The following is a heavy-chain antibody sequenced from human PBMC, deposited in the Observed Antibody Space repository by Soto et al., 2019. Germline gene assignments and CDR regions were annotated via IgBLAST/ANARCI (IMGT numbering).Heavy chain of an antibody. CDR2: IYYSGSS. CDR3: ARQRTSVVPQAYFYV. J-gene: IGHJ4*02. CDR1: GDSISSRSYY. Sequence: PSETLSLTCTVTGDSISSRSYYWGGIRQPPGKGPEWIGSIYYSGSSYNKPSLRSRVSMSIETSKDQFSLKLKSVTAADTAVYFCARQRTSVVPQAYFYVWGPG. D-gene: IGHD2-21*01. V-gene: IGHV4-39*01.